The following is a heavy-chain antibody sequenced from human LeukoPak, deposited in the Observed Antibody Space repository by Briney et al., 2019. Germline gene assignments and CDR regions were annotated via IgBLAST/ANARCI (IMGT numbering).Heavy chain of an antibody. CDR1: VFTFSTYW. Sequence: GGSLRLSCAASVFTFSTYWMTWVRQAPGKGLEWVSSISSSSSYIYYADSVEGRLTISRDHAENSLYLQMTSLRAEDTVVYYCAIVGRDSPWGQGAMFTASS. V-gene: IGHV3-21*01. CDR3: AIVGRDSP. CDR2: ISSSSSYI. J-gene: IGHJ3*01. D-gene: IGHD2-21*01.